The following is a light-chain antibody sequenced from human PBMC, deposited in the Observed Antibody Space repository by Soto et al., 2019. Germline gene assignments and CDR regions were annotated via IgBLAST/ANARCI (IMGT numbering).Light chain of an antibody. CDR1: QNVSSN. J-gene: IGKJ5*01. CDR3: QQYHTWPPIT. Sequence: EIVLTQSPGTLSLSPGERATLSCRASQNVSSNLAWYQQKPGQAPRLLIYGASTRATGIPARFSGSGSGTEFTLTISSLQSEDFAVYYCQQYHTWPPITFGQGTRLEIK. CDR2: GAS. V-gene: IGKV3-15*01.